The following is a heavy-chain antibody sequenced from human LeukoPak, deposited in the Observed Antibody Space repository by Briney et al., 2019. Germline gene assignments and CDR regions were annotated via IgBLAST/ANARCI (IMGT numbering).Heavy chain of an antibody. CDR1: GFTFSDFY. D-gene: IGHD5-24*01. CDR2: ISTTGYTI. CDR3: AKDGWKMATIRPYFEY. Sequence: GGSLRLSCEASGFTFSDFYMSWIRQAPGQGLEWLSYISTTGYTIYYADSVKGRFTISRDNSKNMLYLQMSSLRAEDTAVYYCAKDGWKMATIRPYFEYWGQGTLVTVSS. V-gene: IGHV3-11*04. J-gene: IGHJ4*02.